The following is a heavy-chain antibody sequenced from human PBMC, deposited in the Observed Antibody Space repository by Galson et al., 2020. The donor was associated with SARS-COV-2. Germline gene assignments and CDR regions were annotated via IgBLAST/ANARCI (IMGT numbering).Heavy chain of an antibody. CDR1: RFTFSLFG. CDR2: ISYNGSNI. D-gene: IGHD2-2*01. CDR3: AKAVGSASWGLDY. V-gene: IGHV3-30*18. Sequence: GESLKISCAASRFTFSLFGMHLVRQAPGEGLEWVATISYNGSNIYYADSVKGRFTISRDNSKNTLHLQMNSLRPGDTAVYYCAKAVGSASWGLDYWGQGTLVTVSS. J-gene: IGHJ4*02.